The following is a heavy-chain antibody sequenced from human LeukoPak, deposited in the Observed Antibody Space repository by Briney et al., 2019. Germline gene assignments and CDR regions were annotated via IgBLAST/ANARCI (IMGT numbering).Heavy chain of an antibody. D-gene: IGHD6-13*01. V-gene: IGHV3-23*01. CDR2: ISGSGGST. J-gene: IGHJ4*02. Sequence: GGSLRLSCAASGFTFSSYAMSWVRQAPGKGLEWVSAISGSGGSTYYAASVKGPFTISTDTSKNTLYLQMNTLRAEDTAVYYCAKSGRIAAAGEGYWGQGTLVTVSS. CDR3: AKSGRIAAAGEGY. CDR1: GFTFSSYA.